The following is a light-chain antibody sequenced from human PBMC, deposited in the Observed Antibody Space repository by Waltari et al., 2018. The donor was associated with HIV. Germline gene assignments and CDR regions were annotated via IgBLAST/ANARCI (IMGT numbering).Light chain of an antibody. V-gene: IGLV6-57*01. CDR1: SGRIASNY. CDR2: EDN. CDR3: QSYDSSNLSYD. Sequence: NFMLTQPHSVSESPGKPVTISCTRSSGRIASNYVQWYQQRPGSSPTTVIYEDNQRPSGVPDRFSGSIDSSSNSASLTISGLKTEDEADYYCQSYDSSNLSYDFGTGTKVTVL. J-gene: IGLJ1*01.